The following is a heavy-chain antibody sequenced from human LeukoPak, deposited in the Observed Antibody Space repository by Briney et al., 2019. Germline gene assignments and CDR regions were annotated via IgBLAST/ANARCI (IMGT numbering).Heavy chain of an antibody. J-gene: IGHJ4*02. CDR3: ARDLGFDY. CDR2: ISYDGNNR. D-gene: IGHD7-27*01. Sequence: GGSLRLSCAASGFTFSSFPMHWVRQAPGKGLEWVAAISYDGNNRYFADSVKGRFTISRDNSKNTLYLQMNSLRPEDTAMYYCARDLGFDYWGQGTLVTVSS. CDR1: GFTFSSFP. V-gene: IGHV3-30*04.